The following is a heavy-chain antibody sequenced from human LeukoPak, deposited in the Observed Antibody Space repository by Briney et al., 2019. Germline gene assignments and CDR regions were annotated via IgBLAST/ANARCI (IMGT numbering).Heavy chain of an antibody. D-gene: IGHD4-11*01. CDR1: GFTFSSNN. CDR2: ISSSSSTI. Sequence: GGSLRLSCAASGFTFSSNNMNWVRQAPGKGLEWASYISSSSSTIYYADSVKGRFTISRDNAKNSLYLQMNSQRDEDTAVYYCARDGVGTVIDYWGQGTLVTVSS. J-gene: IGHJ4*02. V-gene: IGHV3-48*02. CDR3: ARDGVGTVIDY.